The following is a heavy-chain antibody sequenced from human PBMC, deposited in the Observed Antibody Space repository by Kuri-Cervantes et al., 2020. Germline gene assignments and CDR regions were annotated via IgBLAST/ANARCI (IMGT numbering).Heavy chain of an antibody. D-gene: IGHD5-12*01. V-gene: IGHV1-18*01. Sequence: ASVKVSCKACGYTFTSYGISWVRQAPGQGLEWMGWISAYNGNTNYAQKLQGRVTMTTDTSTSTAYMELRSLRSDDTAVYYCARTRDSGYDSPLFDYWGQGTLVTVSS. CDR3: ARTRDSGYDSPLFDY. J-gene: IGHJ4*02. CDR2: ISAYNGNT. CDR1: GYTFTSYG.